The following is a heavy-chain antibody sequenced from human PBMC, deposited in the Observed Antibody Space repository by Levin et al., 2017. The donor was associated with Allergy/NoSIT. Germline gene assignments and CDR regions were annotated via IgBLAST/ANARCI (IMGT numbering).Heavy chain of an antibody. D-gene: IGHD2-2*01. Sequence: SQTLSLTCAVYGGSFSGYYWSWIRQPPGKGLEWIGEINHSGSTNYNPSLKSRVTISVDTSKNQFSLKLSSVTAADTAVYYCARLRKRNIVVVPAATGAFDYWGQGTLVTVSS. CDR2: INHSGST. CDR1: GGSFSGYY. J-gene: IGHJ4*02. V-gene: IGHV4-34*01. CDR3: ARLRKRNIVVVPAATGAFDY.